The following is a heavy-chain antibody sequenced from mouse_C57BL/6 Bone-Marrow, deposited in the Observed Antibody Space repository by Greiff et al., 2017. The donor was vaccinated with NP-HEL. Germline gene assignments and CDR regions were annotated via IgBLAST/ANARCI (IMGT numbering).Heavy chain of an antibody. V-gene: IGHV14-4*01. Sequence: EVQVVESGAELVRPGASVKLSCTASGFNIKDDYMHWVKQRPEQGLEWIGWIDPENGDTEYASKFQGKATITADTSSNTAYLQLSSLTSEDTAVYYCTTNFDYWGLGTTLTVSS. CDR1: GFNIKDDY. CDR3: TTNFDY. CDR2: IDPENGDT. J-gene: IGHJ2*01.